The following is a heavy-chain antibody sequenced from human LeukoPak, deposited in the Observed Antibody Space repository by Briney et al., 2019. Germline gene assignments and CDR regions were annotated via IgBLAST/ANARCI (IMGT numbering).Heavy chain of an antibody. Sequence: RSGGSLRLSCAASGFTFSSYAMSWVRQAPGKGLEWVSAISGSGVTTYYADSVKGRFTISRDNSMNTLYLQMNSLRAEDTALYYCAKDRDYYLVGFFDYWGQGTLVTVSS. CDR1: GFTFSSYA. J-gene: IGHJ4*02. CDR3: AKDRDYYLVGFFDY. CDR2: ISGSGVTT. D-gene: IGHD3-10*01. V-gene: IGHV3-23*01.